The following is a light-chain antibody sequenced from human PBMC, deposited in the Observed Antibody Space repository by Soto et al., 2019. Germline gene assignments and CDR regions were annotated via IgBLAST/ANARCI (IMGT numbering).Light chain of an antibody. CDR3: MHALPTGLT. CDR1: QSLLHSNGYNY. Sequence: DLVMTQSPLSLPVTPGEPASISCRSSQSLLHSNGYNYLDWYLQKPVQSPQLLIYLGSNRAFGVPERFSGSGSGTDPTQKRSRVEAEDVGVTYCMHALPTGLTWGGGTKVAIK. J-gene: IGKJ4*01. CDR2: LGS. V-gene: IGKV2-28*01.